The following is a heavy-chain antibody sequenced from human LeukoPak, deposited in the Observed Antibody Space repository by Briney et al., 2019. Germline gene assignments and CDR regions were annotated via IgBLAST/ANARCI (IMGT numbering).Heavy chain of an antibody. Sequence: SQTLSLTSAISGDSVSSNRAAWNWIRQSPSRGLEWLGRTFYRCKWSNDYAVSVKSRITINPDTSKNQFSLQLNSGTPEDTAVYYCARNRLWLQSDFDYWGQGTLVTVSS. CDR2: TFYRCKWSN. D-gene: IGHD5-24*01. V-gene: IGHV6-1*01. CDR1: GDSVSSNRAA. J-gene: IGHJ4*02. CDR3: ARNRLWLQSDFDY.